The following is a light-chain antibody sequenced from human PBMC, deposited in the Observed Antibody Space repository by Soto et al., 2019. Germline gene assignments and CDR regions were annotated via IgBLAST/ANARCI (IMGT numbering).Light chain of an antibody. V-gene: IGLV2-14*01. Sequence: QSVLTQPASVSGSPGQSITISCSGTSSDVGYYKYVPWYQQHPGKAPKLMIYEVSNRPSGVSNRFSGSKSGNTASLTISGLQAADEADYYCSSYTGSSSLYVFGTGTKVTVL. J-gene: IGLJ1*01. CDR2: EVS. CDR3: SSYTGSSSLYV. CDR1: SSDVGYYKY.